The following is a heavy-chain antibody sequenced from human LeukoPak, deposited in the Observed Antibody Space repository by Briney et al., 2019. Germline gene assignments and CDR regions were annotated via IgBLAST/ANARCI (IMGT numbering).Heavy chain of an antibody. CDR1: GFTFSNYF. V-gene: IGHV3-23*01. Sequence: GGSLRLSCAASGFTFSNYFMSWVRQAPGKGLEGVALIRIGASRSHYAHSVQGPFTISRDHSTNPLYLQMTTLRHDDTAVYYCAKDHSGSLSRHAFWGQGTLVTVSS. J-gene: IGHJ4*02. D-gene: IGHD1-26*01. CDR3: AKDHSGSLSRHAF. CDR2: IRIGASRS.